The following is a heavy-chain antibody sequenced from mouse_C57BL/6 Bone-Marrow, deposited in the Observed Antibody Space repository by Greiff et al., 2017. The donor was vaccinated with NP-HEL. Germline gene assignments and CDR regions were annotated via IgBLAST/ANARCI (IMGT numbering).Heavy chain of an antibody. D-gene: IGHD1-1*01. CDR3: SRNNYYYGSSYDYAMDY. V-gene: IGHV1-62-2*01. Sequence: VQLQQSGAELVKPGASVKLSCKASGYTFTEYTIHWVKQRSGQGLEWIGWFYPGSGSIKYNEKFKDKATLTADKSSSTVYMELSRLTSEDSAVYFYSRNNYYYGSSYDYAMDYWGQGTSVTVSS. CDR1: GYTFTEYT. CDR2: FYPGSGSI. J-gene: IGHJ4*01.